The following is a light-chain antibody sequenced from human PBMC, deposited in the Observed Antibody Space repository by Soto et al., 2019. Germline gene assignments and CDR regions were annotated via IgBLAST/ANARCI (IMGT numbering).Light chain of an antibody. J-gene: IGKJ4*01. Sequence: DLQMTQSPSSVSASIGDRLTITCRASQHITRWLAWYQQKPGKAPKLLISAASTLQSGVPSRFSGSGYGTDFTLTISSLQPEDFATYYCQQAHRLPLTFGGGTKLEIK. CDR1: QHITRW. CDR3: QQAHRLPLT. V-gene: IGKV1D-12*01. CDR2: AAS.